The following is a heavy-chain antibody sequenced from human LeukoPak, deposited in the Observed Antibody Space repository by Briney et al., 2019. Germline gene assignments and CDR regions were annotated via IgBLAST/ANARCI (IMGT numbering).Heavy chain of an antibody. Sequence: WGSLRLSCAASGFTFSSYSMNWVRQAPGKGLEWVSSISSSSSYIYYADSVKGRFTISRDNAKNSLYLQMNSLRAEDTAVYYCAREETTVTALDYWGQGTLVTVSS. CDR1: GFTFSSYS. V-gene: IGHV3-21*01. CDR3: AREETTVTALDY. D-gene: IGHD4-17*01. J-gene: IGHJ4*02. CDR2: ISSSSSYI.